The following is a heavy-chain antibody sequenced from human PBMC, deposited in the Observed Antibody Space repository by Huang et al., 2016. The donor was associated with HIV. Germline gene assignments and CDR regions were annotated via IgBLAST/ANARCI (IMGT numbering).Heavy chain of an antibody. V-gene: IGHV1-8*01. CDR3: ARSLRYCRGAFCTHYAMDV. CDR1: GYPFITYD. J-gene: IGHJ6*02. CDR2: MNPDNGNT. D-gene: IGHD2-15*01. Sequence: VQLVQSGAEVRKPGASVTLSCMASGYPFITYDISWGRQAAGQGLEWMGCMNPDNGNTGYAQKCQSRVIMTRNTSVNTVYMVVSGPRSEDAAVYYCARSLRYCRGAFCTHYAMDVWGQGTTVTVSS.